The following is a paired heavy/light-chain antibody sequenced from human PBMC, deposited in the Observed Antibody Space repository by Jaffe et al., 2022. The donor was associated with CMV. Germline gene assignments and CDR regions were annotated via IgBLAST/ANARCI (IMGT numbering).Heavy chain of an antibody. D-gene: IGHD5-18*01. CDR1: GFTFTTYA. V-gene: IGHV3-23*04. CDR3: AKSAGYSYGTYFDC. Sequence: EVQLVESGGGLVQPGGSLRLSCAASGFTFTTYAMSWVRQAPGKGLQWVSGIGGSRSSDSTYYADSVKGRVTISRDNSKNTLYLQMNSLRAEDTAVYYCAKSAGYSYGTYFDCGGQGTLVTVSS. J-gene: IGHJ4*02. CDR2: IGGSRSSDST.
Light chain of an antibody. CDR2: SDN. V-gene: IGLV1-44*01. CDR3: AAWDDSLNGWV. CDR1: SSDIGTYS. Sequence: QSVLIQPPSASGTPGQRVTISCSGSSSDIGTYSVSWYQQLPGTAPKLLIYSDNQRPSGVPDRFSGSKSGTSASLAISGLQSEDEADYSCAAWDDSLNGWVFGGGTKLTVL. J-gene: IGLJ3*02.